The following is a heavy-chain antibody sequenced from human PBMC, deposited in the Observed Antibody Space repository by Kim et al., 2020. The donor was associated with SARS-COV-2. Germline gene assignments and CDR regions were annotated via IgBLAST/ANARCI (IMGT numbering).Heavy chain of an antibody. J-gene: IGHJ4*02. V-gene: IGHV3-21*01. D-gene: IGHD6-19*01. CDR1: GFTFSSYS. CDR2: IISSSSYI. Sequence: GGSLRLSCAASGFTFSSYSMNWVRQAPGKGLEWVSSIISSSSYIYYADSVKGRFTISRDNAKNSLYLQMNSLRAEDTAVYYCARVYLEAVAGLGMGDYWGQGTLVTVSS. CDR3: ARVYLEAVAGLGMGDY.